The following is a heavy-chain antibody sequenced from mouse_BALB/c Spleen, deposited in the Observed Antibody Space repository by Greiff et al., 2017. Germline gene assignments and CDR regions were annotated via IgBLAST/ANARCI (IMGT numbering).Heavy chain of an antibody. V-gene: IGHV1S22*01. CDR2: IYPGSGST. CDR1: GYTFTSYW. CDR3: TKGYYYAMDY. J-gene: IGHJ4*01. Sequence: LQQPGSELVRPGASVKLSCKASGYTFTSYWMHWVKQRHGQGLEWIGNIYPGSGSTNYDEKFKSKGTLTVDTSSSTAYMHLSSLTSEDSAVYYCTKGYYYAMDYWGQGTSVTVSS.